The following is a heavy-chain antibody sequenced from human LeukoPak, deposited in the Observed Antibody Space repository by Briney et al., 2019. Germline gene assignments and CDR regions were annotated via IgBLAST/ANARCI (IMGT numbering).Heavy chain of an antibody. J-gene: IGHJ2*01. CDR2: IKQDGSEK. V-gene: IGHV3-7*01. CDR1: GYTFSSYW. CDR3: ARGYWNFGL. Sequence: PGGSLRLSCAASGYTFSSYWMFWVRQPPGKGLEWVANIKQDGSEKNYVDSVKGRFTSSRDNAKNSLYLQMNRLRVEDTAVYYCARGYWNFGLWGRGTQVTVSS.